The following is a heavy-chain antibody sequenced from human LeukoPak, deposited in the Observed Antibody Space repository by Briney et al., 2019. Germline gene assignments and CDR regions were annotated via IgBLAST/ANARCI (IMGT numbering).Heavy chain of an antibody. J-gene: IGHJ4*02. CDR1: GFTFSSYS. Sequence: PGGSLRLSCAASGFTFSSYSMNWVRQAPGKGLEWVSSISSSSSYIYYADSVKGRFTISRDNAKNSLYLQMNSLRAEDTAVYYCARDLTPNYSRYFDYRGQGTLVTVSS. V-gene: IGHV3-21*01. D-gene: IGHD4-11*01. CDR3: ARDLTPNYSRYFDY. CDR2: ISSSSSYI.